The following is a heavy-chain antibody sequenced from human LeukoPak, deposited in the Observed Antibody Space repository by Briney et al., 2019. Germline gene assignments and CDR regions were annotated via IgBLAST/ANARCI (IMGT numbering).Heavy chain of an antibody. J-gene: IGHJ4*02. CDR2: IYYSGST. Sequence: SETLSLTCTVSGSSISSYYWSWIRQPPGKGLEWIGYIYYSGSTNYNPSLKSRVTISVDTSKNQFSLKLSSVTAADTAVYYCARGGDGYNFHFDYWGQGTLVTVSS. CDR3: ARGGDGYNFHFDY. D-gene: IGHD5-24*01. CDR1: GSSISSYY. V-gene: IGHV4-59*01.